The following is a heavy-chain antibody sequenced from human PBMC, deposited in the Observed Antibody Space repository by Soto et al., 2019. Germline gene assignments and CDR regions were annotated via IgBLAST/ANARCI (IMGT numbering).Heavy chain of an antibody. CDR1: GYTFTSYD. J-gene: IGHJ4*02. CDR3: ARGRPDYGDY. V-gene: IGHV1-8*01. Sequence: QVQLVQSGAEVKKPGASVKVSCKASGYTFTSYDINWVRQATGHGLEWIGWMNPNRGNTGYAQKFQGSVTITSNTSISTAYMELSSLRSEDTAVYYYARGRPDYGDYWRQGTLVTVSS. CDR2: MNPNRGNT.